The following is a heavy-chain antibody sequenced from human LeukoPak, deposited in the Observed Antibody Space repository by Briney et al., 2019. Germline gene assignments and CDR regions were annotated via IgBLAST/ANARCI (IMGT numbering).Heavy chain of an antibody. Sequence: GGSLRLSCEASGSTFDNYAVGWVRQAPGKGLEWVSAISGSGGSTYYADSVKGRFTISRDISKNTLYLQMNSLRAEDTAVYYCAKAPPSSYYYYYGMDVWGQGTTVTVSS. D-gene: IGHD6-13*01. CDR3: AKAPPSSYYYYYGMDV. CDR1: GSTFDNYA. V-gene: IGHV3-23*01. CDR2: ISGSGGST. J-gene: IGHJ6*02.